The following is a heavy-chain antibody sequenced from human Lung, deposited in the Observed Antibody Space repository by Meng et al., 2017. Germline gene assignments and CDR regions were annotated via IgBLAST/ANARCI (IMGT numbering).Heavy chain of an antibody. V-gene: IGHV1-18*01. CDR3: ARDRQWLFDY. D-gene: IGHD6-19*01. CDR2: IDPGNGNR. J-gene: IGHJ4*02. Sequence: QVHLGQAGREVKKPGASGKVSCKASGYTFTTYGISWLRQAPGQGLEWMGWIDPGNGNRDFAEKFQDRLTMSNDTSSSTVYMELTRLTSDDTAVYYCARDRQWLFDYWGQGALVTVSS. CDR1: GYTFTTYG.